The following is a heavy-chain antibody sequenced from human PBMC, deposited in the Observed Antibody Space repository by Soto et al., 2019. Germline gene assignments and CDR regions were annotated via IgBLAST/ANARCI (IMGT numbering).Heavy chain of an antibody. V-gene: IGHV3-30*18. J-gene: IGHJ4*02. CDR3: AKGLTTVTTFYFDY. D-gene: IGHD4-17*01. Sequence: GGSLRLSCAASGFTFSSYGMHWVRQAPGKGLEWVAVISYDGSNKYYADSVKGRFTISRDNSKNTLYLQMNSLRAEDTAVYYCAKGLTTVTTFYFDYWGQGTLVTVSS. CDR1: GFTFSSYG. CDR2: ISYDGSNK.